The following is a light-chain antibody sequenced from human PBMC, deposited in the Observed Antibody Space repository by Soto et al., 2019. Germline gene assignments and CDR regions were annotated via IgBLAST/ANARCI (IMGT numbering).Light chain of an antibody. J-gene: IGKJ1*01. CDR3: QQYNSYPWT. CDR2: KAS. V-gene: IGKV1-5*03. Sequence: DIQMTQSPSTLSASVGDRVTITCRASQSISSWLAWYQQKPGKAPKLLIYKASGLESGVPSRFSGRGSGTEFTLTISSLQPDDFATYYCQQYNSYPWTFGQGTKVEIK. CDR1: QSISSW.